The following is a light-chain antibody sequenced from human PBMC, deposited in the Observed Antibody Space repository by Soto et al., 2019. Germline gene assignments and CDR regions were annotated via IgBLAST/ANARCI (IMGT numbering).Light chain of an antibody. Sequence: QSVLTQPPSVSAAPRQRVTISCSGSRYNIGNNAVNWYQQVPGKAPKLLIHFDDRVASGISDRFSGSKSGTSASLAISGRQSEDEADYYCAAWDDSLNGPVFGGGTKLTVL. CDR3: AAWDDSLNGPV. J-gene: IGLJ3*02. V-gene: IGLV1-36*01. CDR1: RYNIGNNA. CDR2: FDD.